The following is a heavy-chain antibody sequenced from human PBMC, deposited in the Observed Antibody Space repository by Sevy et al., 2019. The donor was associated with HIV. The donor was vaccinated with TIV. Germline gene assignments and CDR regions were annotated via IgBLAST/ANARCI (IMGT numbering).Heavy chain of an antibody. V-gene: IGHV1-2*02. CDR3: ARTYCSGGTCYYHNWFDP. D-gene: IGHD2-15*01. CDR2: IRPNSGDT. Sequence: ASVKVSCKASGYTLSGYYIQWVRQAPGQGLEYMGWIRPNSGDTHYAQKFQGRVTMTKNTSISTAYLELGRLKSDETAVYYCARTYCSGGTCYYHNWFDPWGQGTLVTVSS. CDR1: GYTLSGYY. J-gene: IGHJ5*02.